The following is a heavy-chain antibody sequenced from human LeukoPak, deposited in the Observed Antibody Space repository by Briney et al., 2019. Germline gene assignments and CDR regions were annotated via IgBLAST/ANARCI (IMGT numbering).Heavy chain of an antibody. J-gene: IGHJ4*02. D-gene: IGHD1-1*01. V-gene: IGHV3-30*02. CDR1: GFTFSNYG. Sequence: GGSLSLSCVASGFTFSNYGMHGVRQAPGKGLEWVALIRHDGSNKYYRNSVKGRFTVSRDNSKHTLFLEMNSLRGDDAAVYYCAKDLGGDTADNSLFDYWGQGTLVTVSS. CDR2: IRHDGSNK. CDR3: AKDLGGDTADNSLFDY.